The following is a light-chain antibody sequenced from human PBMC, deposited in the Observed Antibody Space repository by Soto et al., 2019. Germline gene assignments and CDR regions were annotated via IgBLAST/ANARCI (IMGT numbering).Light chain of an antibody. Sequence: QSVLTQPPSASGTPGQRVTISWSGSSSNIGRNTVNWYQQLPGTAPRLLIYRKKHLASGVPDRFAGAKSVTSPSLAISGLQSADEADYYCAAWDDSLNGYVFGSGAKV. CDR3: AAWDDSLNGYV. CDR1: SSNIGRNT. V-gene: IGLV1-44*01. J-gene: IGLJ1*01. CDR2: RKK.